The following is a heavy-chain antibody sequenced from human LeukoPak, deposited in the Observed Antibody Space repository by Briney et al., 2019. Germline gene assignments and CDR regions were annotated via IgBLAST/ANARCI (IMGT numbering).Heavy chain of an antibody. Sequence: RSETQSLPCTVSASSISIDNCRWLRQPPGKGLEWIGYIYYRGSNIYNPSLKCRVPISVDTSNNQFSLKLSSVIAADTAVYYCASGGPVPPDWYFDLWGRGTLVTVSS. CDR2: IYYRGSN. D-gene: IGHD3-10*01. CDR3: ASGGPVPPDWYFDL. CDR1: ASSISIDN. V-gene: IGHV4-59*13. J-gene: IGHJ2*01.